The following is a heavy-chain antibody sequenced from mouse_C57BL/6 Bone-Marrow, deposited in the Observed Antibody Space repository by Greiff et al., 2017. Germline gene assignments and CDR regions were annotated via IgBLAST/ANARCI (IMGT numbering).Heavy chain of an antibody. CDR2: IDPSDSET. Sequence: QVQLQQPGAELVRPGSSVKLSCKASGYTFTSYWMHWVKQRPIQGLEWIGNIDPSDSETHYNQKFKDKATLTVDKSSSTAYMQLSSLTSEDSAVYYCARGGYYSNPVLVRYWGQGTTLTVSS. V-gene: IGHV1-52*01. D-gene: IGHD2-5*01. CDR1: GYTFTSYW. CDR3: ARGGYYSNPVLVRY. J-gene: IGHJ2*01.